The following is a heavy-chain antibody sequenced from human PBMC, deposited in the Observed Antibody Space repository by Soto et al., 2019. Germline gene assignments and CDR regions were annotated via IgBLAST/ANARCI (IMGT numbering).Heavy chain of an antibody. D-gene: IGHD6-19*01. V-gene: IGHV6-1*01. CDR1: WVSFSSNIAA. Sequence: SQTLSLTFAISWVSFSSNIAAWNCIRQSPSRGLEWLGRTYYRSKWYNDYAVSVKSRITINPDTSKNQFSLQLNSVTPEDTAVYYCARESCIAGAPTCGMDVWGQGTTVTV. CDR3: ARESCIAGAPTCGMDV. CDR2: TYYRSKWYN. J-gene: IGHJ6*02.